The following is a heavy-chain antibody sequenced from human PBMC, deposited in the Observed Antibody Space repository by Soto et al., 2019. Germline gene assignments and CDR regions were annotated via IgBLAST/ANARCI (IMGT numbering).Heavy chain of an antibody. CDR3: ARDLAPETGRTX. CDR1: GYTFSSYY. Sequence: ASVKVSCKASGYTFSSYYIHWVRQAPGQGLEWMGVINPNGGTTGYAQKFQGRVTMTRDTSTSTVYMELSSLTSEDTAVYYCARDLAPETGRTXWGQGTLVTVSX. D-gene: IGHD1-1*01. J-gene: IGHJ4*02. V-gene: IGHV1-46*01. CDR2: INPNGGTT.